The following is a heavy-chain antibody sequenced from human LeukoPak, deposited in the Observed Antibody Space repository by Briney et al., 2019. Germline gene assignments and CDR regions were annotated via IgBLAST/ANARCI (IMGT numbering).Heavy chain of an antibody. V-gene: IGHV3-49*03. Sequence: GGSLRLSCTASGFTFGDYAMSWFRQAPGKGLEWVGFIRSKAYGGTTEYAASVKGRFTISRDDSKSIAYLQMNSLKTEDTAVYYCTRDGPATTYYDSSGYIDYWGQGTLVTVSS. D-gene: IGHD3-22*01. J-gene: IGHJ4*02. CDR3: TRDGPATTYYDSSGYIDY. CDR1: GFTFGDYA. CDR2: IRSKAYGGTT.